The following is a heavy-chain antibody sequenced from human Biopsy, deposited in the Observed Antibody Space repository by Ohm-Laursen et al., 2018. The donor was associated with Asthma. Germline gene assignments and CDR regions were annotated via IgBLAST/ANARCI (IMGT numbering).Heavy chain of an antibody. CDR2: LIPVLGTP. Sequence: SVKVSCKASGYTFSNYAISWVRQAPGQGLEWMGGLIPVLGTPDHAQMFEGRVTITADESTSTAYMELSSLSSEDTAVYYCARGYSGSDRIVYYYSGLEVWGQGTTVTVSS. J-gene: IGHJ6*02. CDR3: ARGYSGSDRIVYYYSGLEV. CDR1: GYTFSNYA. D-gene: IGHD5-12*01. V-gene: IGHV1-69*13.